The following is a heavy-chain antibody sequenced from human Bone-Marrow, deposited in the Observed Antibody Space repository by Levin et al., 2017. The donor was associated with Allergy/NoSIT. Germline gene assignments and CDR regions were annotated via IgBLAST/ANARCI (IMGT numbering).Heavy chain of an antibody. CDR3: ARIGIYRYFDY. Sequence: PSETLSLTCTVSGGSIRSYYWSWIRQPAGKGLEWIGRIFPSGTTSYNPSFKSRVTMSVDTSKNHFSLNLNSVTAADTAVYYYARIGIYRYFDYWGQGTLVTVSS. CDR1: GGSIRSYY. J-gene: IGHJ4*02. D-gene: IGHD1-14*01. V-gene: IGHV4-4*07. CDR2: IFPSGTT.